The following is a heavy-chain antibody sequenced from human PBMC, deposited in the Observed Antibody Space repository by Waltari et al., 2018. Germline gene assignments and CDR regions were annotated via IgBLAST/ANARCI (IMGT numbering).Heavy chain of an antibody. V-gene: IGHV3-48*04. CDR1: GVTVRSYV. CDR2: ISSGSSTI. Sequence: EVQVVESGGGLVQPGGSMRLSGAASGVTVRSYVFTWVRQAPGKGLEWVSFISSGSSTIHYADSVKGRFTISRENAKNSLYLQMNSLRVEDTAVYYCARSGELHDYWGQGTLVTVSS. J-gene: IGHJ4*02. CDR3: ARSGELHDY. D-gene: IGHD1-7*01.